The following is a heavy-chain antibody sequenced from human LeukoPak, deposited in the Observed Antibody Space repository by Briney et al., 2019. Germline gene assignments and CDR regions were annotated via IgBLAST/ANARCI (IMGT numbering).Heavy chain of an antibody. CDR1: GFTFSSYS. J-gene: IGHJ4*02. CDR2: ISSSSSYI. Sequence: GGSLRLSCAASGFTFSSYSMNWVRQAPGKGLEWVSSISSSSSYIYYADSVKGRFTISRDNAKNSLYLQMNSLRAEDTAVYYCAKHGPGGAAVPFGYTGQGTLVIVSS. V-gene: IGHV3-21*04. D-gene: IGHD6-13*01. CDR3: AKHGPGGAAVPFGY.